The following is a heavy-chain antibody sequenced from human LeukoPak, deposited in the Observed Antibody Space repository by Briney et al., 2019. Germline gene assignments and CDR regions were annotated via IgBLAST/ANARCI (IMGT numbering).Heavy chain of an antibody. V-gene: IGHV3-21*01. D-gene: IGHD2-15*01. CDR1: GFTFSSYS. CDR3: ARGALDAAPPFDS. Sequence: GGSLRLSCAASGFTFSSYSMNWVRQAPGKGLEWVSSISSSSSYIYYADSLKGRFTISRDNAKKSVYLQMNSLRAEDTAVYYCARGALDAAPPFDSWGQGTLVTVSS. J-gene: IGHJ5*01. CDR2: ISSSSSYI.